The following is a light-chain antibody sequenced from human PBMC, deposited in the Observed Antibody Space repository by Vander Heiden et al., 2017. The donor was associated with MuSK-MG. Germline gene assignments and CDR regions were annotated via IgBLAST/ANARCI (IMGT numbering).Light chain of an antibody. V-gene: IGKV3-20*01. J-gene: IGKJ1*01. CDR1: QTTSNS. CDR2: DAS. Sequence: MLLTQSPGTLSLYPGETATPSRRASQTTSNSLAWYQQRPAQDPRRRVYDASTRATCIPDRFSGSGSGTDFAPLVSSLEHEDFAVYYCQNQGVSTGTFGRGTKVEIE. CDR3: QNQGVSTGT.